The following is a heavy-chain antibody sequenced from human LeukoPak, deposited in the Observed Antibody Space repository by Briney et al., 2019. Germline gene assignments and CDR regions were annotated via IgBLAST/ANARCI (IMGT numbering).Heavy chain of an antibody. J-gene: IGHJ4*02. CDR1: GFTFSNAW. D-gene: IGHD6-13*01. CDR2: IKSKTDGGTT. CDR3: AKDTGYSSSWYGGFDY. Sequence: GGSLRLSCAASGFTFSNAWMNWVRQAPGKGLEWVGRIKSKTDGGTTDYAAPVKGRFTISRDNAKNSLYLQMNSLRAEDTALYYCAKDTGYSSSWYGGFDYWGQGTLVTVSS. V-gene: IGHV3-15*07.